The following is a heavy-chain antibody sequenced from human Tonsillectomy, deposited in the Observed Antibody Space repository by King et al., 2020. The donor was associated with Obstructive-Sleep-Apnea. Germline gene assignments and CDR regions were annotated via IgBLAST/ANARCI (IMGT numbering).Heavy chain of an antibody. CDR3: ASWGVRGVRLFDY. D-gene: IGHD3-10*01. CDR1: GYSISSGYY. J-gene: IGHJ4*02. V-gene: IGHV4-38-2*02. Sequence: VQLQESGPGLVKPSETLSLTCTVSGYSISSGYYWGWIRQPPGKGLEWIGSIYHSGSTYYNPSLKSRVTISVDTSKNQFSLKLSSVTAADTAVYYCASWGVRGVRLFDYWGQGTLVTVSS. CDR2: IYHSGST.